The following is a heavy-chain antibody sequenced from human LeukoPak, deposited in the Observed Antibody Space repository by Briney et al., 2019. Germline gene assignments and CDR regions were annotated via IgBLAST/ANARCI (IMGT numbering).Heavy chain of an antibody. CDR1: GFTFSNYA. CDR2: ISYDGSNK. CDR3: ARNRGDGYPPPNYYYYRDV. Sequence: GGSLRLSCAASGFTFSNYAMHWVRQAPGKGLEWVAVISYDGSNKYYTDSVKGRFTISGDSSMNTLYLQMSSLRPEDTAVYYCARNRGDGYPPPNYYYYRDVGGKGTTVTVPS. V-gene: IGHV3-30*04. J-gene: IGHJ6*03. D-gene: IGHD5-24*01.